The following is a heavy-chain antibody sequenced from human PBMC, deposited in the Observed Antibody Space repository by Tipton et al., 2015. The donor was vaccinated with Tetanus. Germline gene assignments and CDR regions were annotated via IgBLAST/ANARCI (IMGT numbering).Heavy chain of an antibody. D-gene: IGHD6-25*01. V-gene: IGHV3-49*03. J-gene: IGHJ4*02. Sequence: SLRLSCTASGFSFGDYAMSWFRQAPGKGLEWVGFIRSNAYGATTAYAASVKGRFTISRDNSKSTLYLQVHSLRVEDTAIYFCAKGRAAATYFFDYWGQGTPVTVSS. CDR1: GFSFGDYA. CDR2: IRSNAYGATT. CDR3: AKGRAAATYFFDY.